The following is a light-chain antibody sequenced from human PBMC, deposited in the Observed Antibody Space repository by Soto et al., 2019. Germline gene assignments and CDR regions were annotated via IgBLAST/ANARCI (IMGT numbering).Light chain of an antibody. CDR2: DVS. J-gene: IGLJ1*01. V-gene: IGLV2-14*03. CDR3: SAFTSRNTYV. Sequence: QSALTQPASVSGSPGQSITISCTGTSSDIGAYNYVSWYQQHPGKAPKVMIYDVSNRPSGVSSRFSGSKSGNTAFLTISGLQAEDEADFYCSAFTSRNTYVFGTGTKVTV. CDR1: SSDIGAYNY.